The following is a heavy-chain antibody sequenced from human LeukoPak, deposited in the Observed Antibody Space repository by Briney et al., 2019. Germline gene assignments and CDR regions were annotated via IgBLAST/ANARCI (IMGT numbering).Heavy chain of an antibody. D-gene: IGHD5-12*01. CDR1: GFTFSSYS. V-gene: IGHV3-21*01. Sequence: GGSLRLSCAASGFTFSSYSMNWVRQAPGKGLEWVSSISSSSSYIYYADSVKGRFTISRDNGKNSLYLQMNRLRAEDTAVYYCARGYSGYDGGSGYGMDVWGQGTTVTVSS. J-gene: IGHJ6*02. CDR2: ISSSSSYI. CDR3: ARGYSGYDGGSGYGMDV.